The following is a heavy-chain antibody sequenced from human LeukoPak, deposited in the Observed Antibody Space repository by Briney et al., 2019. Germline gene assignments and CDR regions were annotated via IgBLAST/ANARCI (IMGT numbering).Heavy chain of an antibody. CDR2: IKQDGSEK. CDR3: ARDREYSYGQQDAFDI. Sequence: GGSLRLSCAASGFTFSSYWMSWVRQAPGKGLEWVANIKQDGSEKYYVDSVKGRFTISRDNAKNSLYLQMNSLRAEDTAVYYCARDREYSYGQQDAFDIWGQGTMVTVSS. J-gene: IGHJ3*02. D-gene: IGHD5-18*01. CDR1: GFTFSSYW. V-gene: IGHV3-7*01.